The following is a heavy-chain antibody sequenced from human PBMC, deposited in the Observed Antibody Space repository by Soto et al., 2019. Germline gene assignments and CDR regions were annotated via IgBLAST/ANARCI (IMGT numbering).Heavy chain of an antibody. J-gene: IGHJ6*03. V-gene: IGHV3-7*01. CDR2: IEQDGSEK. Sequence: EAQLVESGGGLVQPGGSLRLSCAASGFTFSSYWMSWVRQAPGKGLEWVANIEQDGSEKYYVDSVKGRFTISRDNAKSSLYLQMNSLRAEDTAVYYCARSTRFWYYMDVWGKGTTVTVSS. CDR3: ARSTRFWYYMDV. CDR1: GFTFSSYW.